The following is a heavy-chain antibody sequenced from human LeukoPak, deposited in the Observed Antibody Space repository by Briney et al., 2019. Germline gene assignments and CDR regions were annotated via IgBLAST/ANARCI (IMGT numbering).Heavy chain of an antibody. D-gene: IGHD2-15*01. V-gene: IGHV3-7*01. CDR3: ASGNYFDY. Sequence: GGSLRLSCAASGFTFSSYWMHWVRQAPGKGLEWVANIKQDGTEKYYVDSVKGRFTISRDNAKNSLYLQMNHLRAEDTAVYFCASGNYFDYWGQGTLVAVSS. CDR1: GFTFSSYW. CDR2: IKQDGTEK. J-gene: IGHJ4*02.